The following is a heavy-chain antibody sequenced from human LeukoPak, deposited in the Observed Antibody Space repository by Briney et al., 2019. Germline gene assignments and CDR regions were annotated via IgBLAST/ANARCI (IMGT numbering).Heavy chain of an antibody. J-gene: IGHJ4*02. CDR3: AKGRPLDY. CDR2: ITSGGST. Sequence: GGSLRLSCAASGFTFSSYAMSWVRQAPGKGLEWVSVITSGGSTYYADSVKGRFTISRDNSKNTLYLQVNSLRAEDTAVYYCAKGRPLDYWGQETLVTVSS. CDR1: GFTFSSYA. V-gene: IGHV3-23*01.